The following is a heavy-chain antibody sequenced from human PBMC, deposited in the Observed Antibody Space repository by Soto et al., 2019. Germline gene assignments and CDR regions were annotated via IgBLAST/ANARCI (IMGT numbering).Heavy chain of an antibody. J-gene: IGHJ6*02. V-gene: IGHV1-69*12. CDR3: ARGVGTSVRYYYYGMDV. CDR2: IIPIFSTA. D-gene: IGHD1-1*01. CDR1: GGTFSSYA. Sequence: QVQLVQSGAEVKKPGSSVKVSCRASGGTFSSYAISWVRQAPGQGLEWMGGIIPIFSTANYAQKFQGRVTITADESTGTAYMELSSVRYEDTAVYYCARGVGTSVRYYYYGMDVWGQGTTVTVSS.